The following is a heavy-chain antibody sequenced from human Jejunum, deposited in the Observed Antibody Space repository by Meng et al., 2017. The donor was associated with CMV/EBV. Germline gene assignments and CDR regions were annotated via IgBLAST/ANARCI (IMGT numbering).Heavy chain of an antibody. V-gene: IGHV4-59*01. CDR3: ARGSYYFDH. Sequence: LTCTVSGGSFSSYYYTWIRQPPWKGLEWIGSVSYTGGINYSPSHKSRVTISIDTSQNQFSLKLRSVTAADTAVYFCARGSYYFDHWGQGTLVTVSS. CDR2: VSYTGGI. J-gene: IGHJ4*02. CDR1: GGSFSSYY.